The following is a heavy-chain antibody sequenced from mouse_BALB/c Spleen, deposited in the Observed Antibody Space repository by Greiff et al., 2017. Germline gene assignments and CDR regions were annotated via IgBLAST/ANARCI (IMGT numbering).Heavy chain of an antibody. V-gene: IGHV5-6-3*01. D-gene: IGHD2-5*01. Sequence: EVQVVESGGGLVQPGGSLKLSCAASGFTFSSYGMSWVRQTPDKRLELVATINSNGGSTYYPDSVKGRFTISRDNAKNTLYLQMSSLKSEDTAMYYCARDRGTSNLWFAYWGQGTLVTVSA. CDR2: INSNGGST. J-gene: IGHJ3*01. CDR1: GFTFSSYG. CDR3: ARDRGTSNLWFAY.